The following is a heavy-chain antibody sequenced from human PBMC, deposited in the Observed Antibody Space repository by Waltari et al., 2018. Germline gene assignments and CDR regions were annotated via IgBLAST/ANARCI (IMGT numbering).Heavy chain of an antibody. V-gene: IGHV3-21*01. Sequence: EVQLVESGGGLVKPGGSLRLSCAASGFTFSSYSMNWVRQAPGKGLEVCSSISSSSSYIYYADSVKGRCTISRDNAKNSLYLQMNSLRAEDTAVYYCERVGVGATQSFDYWGQGTLVTVSS. J-gene: IGHJ4*02. D-gene: IGHD1-26*01. CDR1: GFTFSSYS. CDR2: ISSSSSYI. CDR3: ERVGVGATQSFDY.